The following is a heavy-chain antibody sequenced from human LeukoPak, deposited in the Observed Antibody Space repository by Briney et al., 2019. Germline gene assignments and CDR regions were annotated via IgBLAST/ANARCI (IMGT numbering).Heavy chain of an antibody. CDR2: IYSGGST. J-gene: IGHJ6*03. D-gene: IGHD3-22*01. CDR3: ARDAGYYDSSGYPRSYYYMDV. V-gene: IGHV3-66*02. Sequence: GGSLRLSCAASGFTFSSCAMSWVRQAPGKGLEWVSVIYSGGSTYYADSVKGRFTISRDNSKNTLYLQMNSLRAEDTAVYYCARDAGYYDSSGYPRSYYYMDVWGKGTTVTVSS. CDR1: GFTFSSCA.